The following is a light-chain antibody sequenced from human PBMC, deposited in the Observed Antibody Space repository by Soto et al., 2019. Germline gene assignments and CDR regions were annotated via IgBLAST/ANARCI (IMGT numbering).Light chain of an antibody. V-gene: IGLV2-14*01. CDR3: SSYTSSRTLV. CDR1: SRDVGAYNY. Sequence: QSALTQPASVSGSPGQSITISCTGTSRDVGAYNYVSWYQQHPGKAPKLMIYDVSDRPSGVSNRFSGSKSGNTASLTISGLQAEDEADYYCSSYTSSRTLVFGGGTKLTV. J-gene: IGLJ2*01. CDR2: DVS.